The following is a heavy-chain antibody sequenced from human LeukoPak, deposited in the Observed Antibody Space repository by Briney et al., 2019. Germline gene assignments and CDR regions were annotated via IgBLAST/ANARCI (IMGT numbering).Heavy chain of an antibody. D-gene: IGHD1-1*01. Sequence: SETLSLTCTVSGGSISSYYWTWIRQPPGKGLEWIGYMYSSGCTNYNPSLKSRVTISVDMSKNQFSLRLRSVTAADTAVYFCARGRVSSSTWYSTYYYYFYMDVWGKGTTVTVSS. CDR2: MYSSGCT. CDR3: ARGRVSSSTWYSTYYYYFYMDV. CDR1: GGSISSYY. J-gene: IGHJ6*03. V-gene: IGHV4-59*01.